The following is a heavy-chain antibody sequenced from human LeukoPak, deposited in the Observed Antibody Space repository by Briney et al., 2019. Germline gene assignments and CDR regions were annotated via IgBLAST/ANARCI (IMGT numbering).Heavy chain of an antibody. V-gene: IGHV3-23*01. J-gene: IGHJ4*02. Sequence: GGSLRLSCAASGLTFSSYGMSWVRQAPGRGLEWVSAISTTGGTTYYADSVRGRFTISRDNSRNTLYLQMHSLRAEDTAVYYCAKETSITGAGDFWGQGALVTVSS. CDR2: ISTTGGTT. D-gene: IGHD1-20*01. CDR1: GLTFSSYG. CDR3: AKETSITGAGDF.